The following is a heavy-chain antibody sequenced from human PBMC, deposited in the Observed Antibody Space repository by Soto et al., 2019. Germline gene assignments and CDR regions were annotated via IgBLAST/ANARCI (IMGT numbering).Heavy chain of an antibody. CDR2: IYHSGST. D-gene: IGHD6-19*01. Sequence: SETLSLTCAVSGYPISSGYYWGWIRQPPGKGLEWIGSIYHSGSTYYNPSLKSRVTISVDTSKNQFSLKLSSVTAADTAVYYCARDRGSGWYIDYWGQGTLVTVSS. V-gene: IGHV4-38-2*02. CDR3: ARDRGSGWYIDY. CDR1: GYPISSGYY. J-gene: IGHJ4*02.